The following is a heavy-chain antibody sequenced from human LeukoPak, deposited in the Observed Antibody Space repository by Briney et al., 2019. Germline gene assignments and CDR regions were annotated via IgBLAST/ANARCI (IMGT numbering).Heavy chain of an antibody. CDR3: ARVSSRAFDV. D-gene: IGHD6-6*01. CDR1: GDSFSSYDAT. J-gene: IGHJ3*01. CDR2: TYYRSKWGN. V-gene: IGHV6-1*01. Sequence: SQTLLLTCAISGDSFSSYDATWNWIRQSPSRGLECLGRTYYRSKWGNDYAVSVKSRITINPDTSKNQFSLHLNSVTPEDTAVYYCARVSSRAFDVWGQGTVVTVSP.